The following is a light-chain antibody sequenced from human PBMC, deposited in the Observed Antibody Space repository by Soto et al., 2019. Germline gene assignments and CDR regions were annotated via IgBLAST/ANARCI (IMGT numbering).Light chain of an antibody. CDR3: AAWDDSLNGV. J-gene: IGLJ2*01. Sequence: QAVVTQPPSASGTPGQRVTISCSGSSSSIGSNTVNWYQQLPGTAPKLLIYSNSQRPSGVPDRFSGSKSGTSASLAISGLQSEDEAEYYCAAWDDSLNGVFGGGTKLTVL. CDR1: SSSIGSNT. CDR2: SNS. V-gene: IGLV1-44*01.